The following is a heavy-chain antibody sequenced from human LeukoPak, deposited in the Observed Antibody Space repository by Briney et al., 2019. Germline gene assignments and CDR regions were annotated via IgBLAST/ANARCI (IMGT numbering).Heavy chain of an antibody. CDR3: AREVEYYDSSGYRPHAFDI. CDR2: ISYSGGT. Sequence: SETLSLTCTVSGGSIRSSYYYWGWIRQPPGKGLEWIGSISYSGGTSYNPSLRSRVTISVDTSKNQFSLKLNSVTAADTAVYYCAREVEYYDSSGYRPHAFDIWGQGTVVTVSS. CDR1: GGSIRSSYYY. J-gene: IGHJ3*02. D-gene: IGHD3-22*01. V-gene: IGHV4-39*02.